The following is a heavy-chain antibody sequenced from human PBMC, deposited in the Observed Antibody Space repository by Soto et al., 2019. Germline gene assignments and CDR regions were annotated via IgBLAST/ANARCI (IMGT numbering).Heavy chain of an antibody. CDR1: GYTFTSYG. CDR2: ISAYNGNT. J-gene: IGHJ6*03. Sequence: SVKVSCKASGYTFTSYGISWVRQAPGQGLEWMGWISAYNGNTNYAQKLQGRVTMTTDTSTSTAYMELRSLRSDDTAVYYCARGIAVAGPYYYYYMDVWGKGTTVTVSS. CDR3: ARGIAVAGPYYYYYMDV. V-gene: IGHV1-18*01. D-gene: IGHD6-19*01.